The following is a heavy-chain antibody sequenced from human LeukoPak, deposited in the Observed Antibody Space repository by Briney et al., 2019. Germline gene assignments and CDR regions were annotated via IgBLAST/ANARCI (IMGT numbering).Heavy chain of an antibody. V-gene: IGHV4-30-4*01. D-gene: IGHD3-22*01. CDR3: AREGKNYYDSSGYYPDY. CDR1: GGSISSGDYY. CDR2: IYYSGST. J-gene: IGHJ4*02. Sequence: SQTLSLTHTVSGGSISSGDYYWSWIRQPPGKGLEWIGYIYYSGSTYYNPSLKSRVTISVDTSKNQFSLKLSSVTAADTAVYYCAREGKNYYDSSGYYPDYWGQGTLVTVSS.